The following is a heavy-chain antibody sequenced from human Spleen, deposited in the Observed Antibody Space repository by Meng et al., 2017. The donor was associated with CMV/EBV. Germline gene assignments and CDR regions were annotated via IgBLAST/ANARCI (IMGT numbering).Heavy chain of an antibody. D-gene: IGHD3-22*01. CDR1: GGAFSGYY. CDR3: ARGRDYYDSSGSLDY. V-gene: IGHV4-34*01. CDR2: INHSGST. J-gene: IGHJ4*02. Sequence: HVQLPQWGAGLVKPSETLSLTCAVYGGAFSGYYWSWIRQPPGKGLEWIGEINHSGSTNYHPSLKSRVTISVDTSKNQFSLKLSSVTAADTAVYYCARGRDYYDSSGSLDYWGQGTLVTV.